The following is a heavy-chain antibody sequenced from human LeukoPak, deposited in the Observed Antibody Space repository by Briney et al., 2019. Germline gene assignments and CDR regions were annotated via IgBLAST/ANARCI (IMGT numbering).Heavy chain of an antibody. CDR1: GFTFSSYG. J-gene: IGHJ2*01. CDR3: AREEHYRRYFAL. V-gene: IGHV3-23*01. CDR2: ISGSGGNT. D-gene: IGHD3-16*02. Sequence: GGSLRLSCAASGFTFSSYGMSWVRQAPGKGLEWVSAISGSGGNTYYADSVKGRFTISRDNSKNTLYLQMNSLRAEDTAVYFCAREEHYRRYFALWGRGTLVTVSS.